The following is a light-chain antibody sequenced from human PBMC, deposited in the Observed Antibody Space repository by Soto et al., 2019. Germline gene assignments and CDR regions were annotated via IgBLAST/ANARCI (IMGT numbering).Light chain of an antibody. CDR2: DTS. Sequence: EIVLTQSPATLSVSPGERATLSCRASQIVSNRYLAWYQQKPGQAPRLLIYDTSTRATGIPARFSGSGSGTEFTLTISSLQSEDFAVYYCQQYNNLPPITFGQGTRLEIK. CDR1: QIVSNRY. V-gene: IGKV3-15*01. CDR3: QQYNNLPPIT. J-gene: IGKJ5*01.